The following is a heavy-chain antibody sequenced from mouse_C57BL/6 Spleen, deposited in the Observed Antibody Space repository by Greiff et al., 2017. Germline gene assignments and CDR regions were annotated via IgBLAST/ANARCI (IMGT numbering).Heavy chain of an antibody. Sequence: VQLQQSGPELVKPGASVKIPCKASGYTFTDYNMDWVKQSHGKSLEWIGDINPNNGGTIYNQKFKGKATLTVDTSSSTAYMELRSLTSEDTAVYYWARLGGNYAMDYWGQGTSVTVSS. CDR3: ARLGGNYAMDY. CDR2: INPNNGGT. V-gene: IGHV1-18*01. CDR1: GYTFTDYN. J-gene: IGHJ4*01.